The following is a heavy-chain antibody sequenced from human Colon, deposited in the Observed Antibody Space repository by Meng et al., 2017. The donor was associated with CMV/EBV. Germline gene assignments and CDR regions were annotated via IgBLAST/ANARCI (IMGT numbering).Heavy chain of an antibody. D-gene: IGHD5-12*01. Sequence: GESLKISCAASGFSFYKYAMSWVRQAPGRGLEWVASISGPGGSTSYADSVKGRFTISRENFRNTMYLQMNSVRAEDTAVYYCAKGWDVDGLDKWGQGTLVTVSS. J-gene: IGHJ4*02. CDR1: GFSFYKYA. CDR2: ISGPGGST. V-gene: IGHV3-23*01. CDR3: AKGWDVDGLDK.